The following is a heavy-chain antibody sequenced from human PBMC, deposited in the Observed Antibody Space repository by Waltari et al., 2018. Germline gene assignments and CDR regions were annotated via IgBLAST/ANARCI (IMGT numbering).Heavy chain of an antibody. Sequence: EVQLVESGGGLVQPGGSLRLSCAASGFTVSSNYMSWVRQAPGKGLEWVSVIYSGGSTYYADSVKGRFTISRHNSKNTLDLQMNSLRAEDTAVYYCARDTHCSSTSCFNWYFDLWGRGTLVTVSS. CDR3: ARDTHCSSTSCFNWYFDL. V-gene: IGHV3-53*04. CDR2: IYSGGST. J-gene: IGHJ2*01. CDR1: GFTVSSNY. D-gene: IGHD2-2*01.